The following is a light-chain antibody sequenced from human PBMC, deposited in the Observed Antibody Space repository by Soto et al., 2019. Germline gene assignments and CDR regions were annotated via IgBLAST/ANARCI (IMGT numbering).Light chain of an antibody. CDR3: ISYTDRQSYL. V-gene: IGLV2-14*03. CDR1: SSDIGSYDH. CDR2: AVS. Sequence: QSVLTQPASVSGSPGQSITISCSGTSSDIGSYDHVAWYQQFPGKSPKLIIYAVSDRPSGVSDRFSGSKSGISASLTISGLQTEDEDDYYCISYTDRQSYLFGTGTKVT. J-gene: IGLJ1*01.